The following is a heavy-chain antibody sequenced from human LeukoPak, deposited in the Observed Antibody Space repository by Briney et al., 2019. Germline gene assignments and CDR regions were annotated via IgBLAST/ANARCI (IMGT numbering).Heavy chain of an antibody. D-gene: IGHD5-12*01. CDR3: AKSSRGYVSSFDY. Sequence: GGSLRLSCAASGFTFSSYAMSWVRQAPGKGLGWVSAISGSGGSTYYADSVKGRFTISRDNSKNTLYLQMNSLRAEDTAVYYCAKSSRGYVSSFDYWGQGTLVTVSS. CDR2: ISGSGGST. CDR1: GFTFSSYA. V-gene: IGHV3-23*01. J-gene: IGHJ4*02.